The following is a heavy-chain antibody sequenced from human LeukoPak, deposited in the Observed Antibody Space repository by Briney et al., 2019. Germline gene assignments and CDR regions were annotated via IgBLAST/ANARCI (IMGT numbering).Heavy chain of an antibody. CDR3: ARRGVDSPGFFRL. D-gene: IGHD5-12*01. J-gene: IGHJ4*02. CDR1: GYTFSSYG. CDR2: VSCYNGNT. Sequence: ASVKVSCKASGYTFSSYGINWVRQAPGQGLEWVGWVSCYNGNTNYAQKFQGRVTMTTDTSTTTAYMELGSLISDDTAVDYCARRGVDSPGFFRLWARGPLVAVPS. V-gene: IGHV1-18*01.